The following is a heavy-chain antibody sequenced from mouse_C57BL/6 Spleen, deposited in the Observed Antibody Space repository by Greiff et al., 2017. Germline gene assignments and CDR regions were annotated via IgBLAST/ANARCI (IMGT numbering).Heavy chain of an antibody. Sequence: VQLQESGAELVKPGASVKLSCKASGYTFTEYTINWVKQRSGQSLEWIGWFYPGSGSIKYNEKFKDTATLTADKSSSTAYMELSRLTSEDSAVYVGARHEEGAHYSTFYAMDYWGQGTSVTGAS. J-gene: IGHJ4*01. CDR1: GYTFTEYT. D-gene: IGHD2-5*01. V-gene: IGHV1-62-2*01. CDR2: FYPGSGSI. CDR3: ARHEEGAHYSTFYAMDY.